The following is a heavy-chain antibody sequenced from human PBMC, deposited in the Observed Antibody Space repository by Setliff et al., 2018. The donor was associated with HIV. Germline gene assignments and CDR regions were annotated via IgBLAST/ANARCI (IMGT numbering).Heavy chain of an antibody. CDR2: IYPAESDT. CDR1: GYSFSTYW. V-gene: IGHV5-51*01. CDR3: ARFYGSYDVGGFDI. J-gene: IGHJ3*02. D-gene: IGHD3-16*01. Sequence: GESLKISCKGSGYSFSTYWIGWVRQMPGKGLEWMGIIYPAESDTRYSPSFQGQVTISADKSRSTAYLQWSSLKASDTAFYYCARFYGSYDVGGFDIWGQGTKVTVS.